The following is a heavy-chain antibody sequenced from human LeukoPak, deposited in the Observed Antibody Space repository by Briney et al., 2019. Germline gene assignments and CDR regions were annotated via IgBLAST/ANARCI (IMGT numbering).Heavy chain of an antibody. J-gene: IGHJ3*02. V-gene: IGHV4-34*01. CDR1: GGSFNDYR. CDR3: ARGLIWHFLLDSRRDSFDI. Sequence: SETLSLTCAVSGGSFNDYRWTWIRQSPGKGLEWIGDVSHSGTTIYNPSLRGRVTISVDTSKNQFSLKLTSVTAADTAVYYCARGLIWHFLLDSRRDSFDIWGLGTTITVSS. CDR2: VSHSGTT. D-gene: IGHD2/OR15-2a*01.